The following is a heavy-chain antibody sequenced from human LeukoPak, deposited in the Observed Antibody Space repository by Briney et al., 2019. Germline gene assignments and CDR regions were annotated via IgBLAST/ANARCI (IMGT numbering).Heavy chain of an antibody. CDR1: GFTFTNYA. CDR3: ARGPLGRNGDYFDY. V-gene: IGHV1-3*01. Sequence: ASVKVSCKASGFTFTNYAIQWVRQAPGQRLEWMGWINAGNGNTKYSQKFQGRVTITRDTSANTVYMELSSLRSEDTAVYYCARGPLGRNGDYFDYWGQGTLVTVSS. D-gene: IGHD7-27*01. CDR2: INAGNGNT. J-gene: IGHJ4*02.